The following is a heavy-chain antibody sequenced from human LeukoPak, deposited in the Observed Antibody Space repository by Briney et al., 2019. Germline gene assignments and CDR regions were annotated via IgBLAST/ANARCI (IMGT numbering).Heavy chain of an antibody. CDR1: GGSISSYY. Sequence: PSETLSLTCTVSGGSISSYYWSWIRQPAGKGLEWIRRIYTSGSTNYNPSLKSRVTMSVDMSKNQFSLKLSSVTAADTAVYYCARANRYNWNYAFWFDPWGQGTLVTVSS. D-gene: IGHD1-7*01. J-gene: IGHJ5*02. CDR2: IYTSGST. CDR3: ARANRYNWNYAFWFDP. V-gene: IGHV4-4*07.